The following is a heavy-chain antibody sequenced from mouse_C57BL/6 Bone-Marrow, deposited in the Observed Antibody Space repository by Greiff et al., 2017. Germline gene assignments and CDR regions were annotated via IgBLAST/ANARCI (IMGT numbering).Heavy chain of an antibody. D-gene: IGHD2-4*01. CDR3: AREMITQYYFDY. J-gene: IGHJ2*01. Sequence: VQLQQSGAELARPGASVKLSCKASGYTFTSYGISWVKQRTGQGLEWIGEIYPRSGNTYYNEKFKGKATLTADTSSSTAYMELRSLTSEDSAVYFCAREMITQYYFDYWGQGTTLTVSS. CDR1: GYTFTSYG. CDR2: IYPRSGNT. V-gene: IGHV1-81*01.